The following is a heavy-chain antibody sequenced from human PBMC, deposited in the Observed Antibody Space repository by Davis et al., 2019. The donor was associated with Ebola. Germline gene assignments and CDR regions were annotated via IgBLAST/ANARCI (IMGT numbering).Heavy chain of an antibody. J-gene: IGHJ4*02. CDR1: GGTFSSYA. CDR2: IIPIFGTA. V-gene: IGHV1-69*05. CDR3: ARGGGSYSFDY. Sequence: AASVKVSCKASGGTFSSYAISWVRQAPGQGLEWMGGIIPIFGTANYAQKFQGRVTMTTDTSTSTAYMELRSLRSDDTAVYYCARGGGSYSFDYWGQGTLVTVSS. D-gene: IGHD1-26*01.